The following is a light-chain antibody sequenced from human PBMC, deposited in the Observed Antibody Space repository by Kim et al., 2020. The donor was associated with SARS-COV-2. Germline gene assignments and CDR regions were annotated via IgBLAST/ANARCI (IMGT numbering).Light chain of an antibody. Sequence: QPVLTQSPSASASLGASVKLTCTLSSGHSSYVIAWHQQQPEKGPRYLMKVNSDGSHTKGDGIPDRFSGSSSGAERYLIISSLQSDDEADYYCQTWGTGILVFGGGTQLTVL. V-gene: IGLV4-69*01. CDR1: SGHSSYV. CDR2: VNSDGSH. CDR3: QTWGTGILV. J-gene: IGLJ2*01.